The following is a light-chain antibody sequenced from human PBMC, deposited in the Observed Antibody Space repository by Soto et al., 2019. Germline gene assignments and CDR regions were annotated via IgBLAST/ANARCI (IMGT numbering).Light chain of an antibody. CDR3: QQFGSSGT. CDR2: GTS. Sequence: ETVLTQSPGTLSLSPGERATLSCRASQSVSSSYLAWYQQKPGQAPRLLMYGTSSRATGIPDRFSGSGSGTDFTLTISRLEPEDFAVYYCQQFGSSGTFGQGTKVDIK. CDR1: QSVSSSY. J-gene: IGKJ1*01. V-gene: IGKV3-20*01.